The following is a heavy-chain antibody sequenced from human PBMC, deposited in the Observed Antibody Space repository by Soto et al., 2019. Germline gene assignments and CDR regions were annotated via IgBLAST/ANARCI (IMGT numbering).Heavy chain of an antibody. J-gene: IGHJ3*02. D-gene: IGHD3-3*01. CDR3: ARESDFWDDAYMRTFDI. Sequence: QVQLQESGPGLVKPSETLSLTCTVSGDSVRSRNYYWSWIRQAPGTGLEWIGYVYDSVNYHSGRTNYNTSHKSRVTISLDTSKNQFSLNLTSVTAADTAVYYCARESDFWDDAYMRTFDIWGQGTKVTVSS. CDR1: GDSVRSRNYY. V-gene: IGHV4-61*01. CDR2: VYDSVNYHSGRT.